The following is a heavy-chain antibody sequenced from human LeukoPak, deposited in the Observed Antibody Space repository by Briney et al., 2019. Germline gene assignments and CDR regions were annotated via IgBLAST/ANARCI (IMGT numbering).Heavy chain of an antibody. CDR2: INPSGSST. CDR3: ARGPPGRVYDSSKKGLFDP. CDR1: GYTFTTYY. J-gene: IGHJ5*02. D-gene: IGHD3-22*01. Sequence: ASVKVSCKASGYTFTTYYMHWVRQAPGQGLEWMGIINPSGSSTTYAQKFQGRVTMTRDTSTSTVYMELSSLRSEDTATYYCARGPPGRVYDSSKKGLFDPWGQGTLVTASS. V-gene: IGHV1-46*01.